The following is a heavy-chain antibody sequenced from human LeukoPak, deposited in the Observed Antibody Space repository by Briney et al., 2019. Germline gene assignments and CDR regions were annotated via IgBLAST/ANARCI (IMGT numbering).Heavy chain of an antibody. CDR2: IYPGDSDT. D-gene: IGHD1-26*01. CDR1: GDSFTSYW. V-gene: IGHV5-51*01. J-gene: IGHJ4*02. Sequence: GESLNISCKGSGDSFTSYWIGWVRPMPGKGLEWMGIIYPGDSDTRYSPSFQGQVTISADKSISTAYLQWSSLKASDTAMYYCARRRDLYSGSYYPFDYWGQGTLVTVSS. CDR3: ARRRDLYSGSYYPFDY.